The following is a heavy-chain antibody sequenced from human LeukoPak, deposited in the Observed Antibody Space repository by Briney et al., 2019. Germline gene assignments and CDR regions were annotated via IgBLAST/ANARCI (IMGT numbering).Heavy chain of an antibody. CDR2: ISAYNGNT. CDR3: ARDIGPSRITMIVVVNRAYFDY. D-gene: IGHD3-22*01. V-gene: IGHV1-18*01. J-gene: IGHJ4*02. CDR1: GYTFTSYG. Sequence: GASVKVSCKASGYTFTSYGISWVRQAPGQGLEWMGLISAYNGNTNYAQKLQGRVTMTTDTSTSTAYMELRSLRSDDTAVYYCARDIGPSRITMIVVVNRAYFDYWGQGTLVTVSS.